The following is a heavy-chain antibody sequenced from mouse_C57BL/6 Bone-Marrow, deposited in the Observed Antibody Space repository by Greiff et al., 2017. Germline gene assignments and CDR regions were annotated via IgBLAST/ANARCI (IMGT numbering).Heavy chain of an antibody. CDR3: ARAIYYSCDY. V-gene: IGHV5-4*03. CDR2: ISDGGSYT. J-gene: IGHJ2*01. CDR1: GFTFSSYA. Sequence: EVKLVESGGGLVKPGGSLKLSCAASGFTFSSYAMSWVRQTPEKRLEWVATISDGGSYTNYPDNVKGRITISSDNAKNNLYLQMSHLKSEDTAMYYCARAIYYSCDYCGQGTTLTVTS. D-gene: IGHD1-1*01.